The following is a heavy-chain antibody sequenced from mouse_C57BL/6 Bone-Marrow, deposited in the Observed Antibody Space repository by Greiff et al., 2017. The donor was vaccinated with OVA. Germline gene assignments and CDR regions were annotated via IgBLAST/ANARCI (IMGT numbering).Heavy chain of an antibody. CDR1: GYTFTSYW. CDR2: IDPSDSYT. V-gene: IGHV1-59*01. Sequence: QVQLQQPGAELVRPGTSVKLSCKASGYTFTSYWMHWVKQRPGQGLEWIGVIDPSDSYTNYNQKFKGKATLTVDTSSSTAYMQLSSLTSEDSAVYYCASSEGGNFDYGGQGNTPTVTS. J-gene: IGHJ2*01. CDR3: ASSEGGNFDY.